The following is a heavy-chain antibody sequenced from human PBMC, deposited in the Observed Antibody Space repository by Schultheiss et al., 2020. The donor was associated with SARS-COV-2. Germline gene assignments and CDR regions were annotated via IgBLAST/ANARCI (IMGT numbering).Heavy chain of an antibody. J-gene: IGHJ4*02. Sequence: GGSLRLSCAASGFTVSSNYMSWVRQAPGKGLEWVSVIYSGGSTYYADSVKGRFTISRDNSKNTLYLQMNSLRAEDTAVYYCARDSYCGGDCYVFDYWGQGTLVTVSS. D-gene: IGHD2-21*01. V-gene: IGHV3-66*02. CDR3: ARDSYCGGDCYVFDY. CDR1: GFTVSSNY. CDR2: IYSGGST.